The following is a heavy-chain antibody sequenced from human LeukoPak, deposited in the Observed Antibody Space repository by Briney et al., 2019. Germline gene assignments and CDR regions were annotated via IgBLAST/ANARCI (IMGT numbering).Heavy chain of an antibody. CDR3: ARVKSPGGFDY. J-gene: IGHJ4*02. CDR1: GGSFSGYY. V-gene: IGHV4-34*01. CDR2: INHSGST. Sequence: PSETLSLTCAVYGGSFSGYYWSWIRQPPGKGLEWIGEINHSGSTNYNPSLKSRVTISVDTSKNQFSLKLSSVTAADTAVYYCARVKSPGGFDYWGQGTLVTVSS.